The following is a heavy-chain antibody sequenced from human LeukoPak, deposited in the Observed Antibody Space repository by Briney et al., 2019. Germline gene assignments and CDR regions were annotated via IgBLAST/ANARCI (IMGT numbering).Heavy chain of an antibody. CDR3: ASVEVGPAATPGGSGFDP. J-gene: IGHJ5*02. D-gene: IGHD2-2*01. CDR1: GGTFSSYA. Sequence: SVKVSCKASGGTFSSYAISWVRQAPGQGLEWMGGIIPIFGTANYAQKFQGRVTITTDESTSTAYMELSSLRSEDTAVYYCASVEVGPAATPGGSGFDPWGQGTLVTVSS. CDR2: IIPIFGTA. V-gene: IGHV1-69*05.